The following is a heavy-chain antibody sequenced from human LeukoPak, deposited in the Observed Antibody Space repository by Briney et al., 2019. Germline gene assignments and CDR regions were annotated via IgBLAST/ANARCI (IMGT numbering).Heavy chain of an antibody. Sequence: GGTLRPSCAASGFTFSSYWMSWVRQAPGKGLEWVANIKQDGSEKHYVDSVKGRFTISRDNAKNSLYLQMNSLRAEDTAVYYCATERAGERPRPLLSYYYMDVWGKGTTVTISS. D-gene: IGHD3-16*01. V-gene: IGHV3-7*01. CDR3: ATERAGERPRPLLSYYYMDV. CDR1: GFTFSSYW. CDR2: IKQDGSEK. J-gene: IGHJ6*03.